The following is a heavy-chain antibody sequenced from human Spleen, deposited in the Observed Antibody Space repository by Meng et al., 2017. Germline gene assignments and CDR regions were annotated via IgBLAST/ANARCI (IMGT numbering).Heavy chain of an antibody. CDR2: INPADSDT. V-gene: IGHV5-51*01. Sequence: GESLKISCKGSGYNFAGYWIAWVRQMPGKGLEWMGIINPADSDTRYSPSFQGQVTMSVDKSISTAYLQWSSLKASDTAMYYCARGAYGGNVLYSWGQGTLVTVS. CDR3: ARGAYGGNVLYS. CDR1: GYNFAGYW. J-gene: IGHJ4*02. D-gene: IGHD4-23*01.